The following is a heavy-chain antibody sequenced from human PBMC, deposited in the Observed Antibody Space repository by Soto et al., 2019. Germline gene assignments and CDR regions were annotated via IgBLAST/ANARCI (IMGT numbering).Heavy chain of an antibody. CDR2: IYPGDSDT. V-gene: IGHV5-51*01. CDR3: ARPYYDSSGYYSYYFDY. CDR1: GYSFTSYW. D-gene: IGHD3-22*01. Sequence: GESLKISCKGSGYSFTSYWIGWVRQMPGKGLEWMGIIYPGDSDTRYSPSFRGQVTISADKSISTAYLQWSSLKASDTAMYYCARPYYDSSGYYSYYFDYWGQGTLVTVSS. J-gene: IGHJ4*02.